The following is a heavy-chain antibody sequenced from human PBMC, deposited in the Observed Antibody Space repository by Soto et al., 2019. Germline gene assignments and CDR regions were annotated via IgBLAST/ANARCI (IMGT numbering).Heavy chain of an antibody. D-gene: IGHD3-22*01. CDR1: GLTFSNAW. J-gene: IGHJ4*02. Sequence: EVQLVESGGGSVKPGGSLRLSCAVSGLTFSNAWMTWVRQAPGKGLEWVGRIKSRTDGGTTDFAAPVTGRFTISGDDSKNTLYLQMNSLKTEDTAVYYCTTQYYYDSSGSFLSWGQGTLVTVAS. CDR3: TTQYYYDSSGSFLS. V-gene: IGHV3-15*01. CDR2: IKSRTDGGTT.